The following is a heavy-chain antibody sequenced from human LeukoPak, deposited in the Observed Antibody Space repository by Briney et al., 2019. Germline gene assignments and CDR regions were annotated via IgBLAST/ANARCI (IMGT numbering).Heavy chain of an antibody. CDR1: GGSISNYY. V-gene: IGHV4-59*01. Sequence: SEPLSLTCTVSGGSISNYYWSWIRQSPGKGLEWIGYIYYSGSTSYNPPLKSRVTISVDTSKNQFSLKLTSVIAADTAVYYCAREVTYHYDKWGQGILVTVSS. CDR2: IYYSGST. CDR3: AREVTYHYDK. J-gene: IGHJ4*02. D-gene: IGHD3-22*01.